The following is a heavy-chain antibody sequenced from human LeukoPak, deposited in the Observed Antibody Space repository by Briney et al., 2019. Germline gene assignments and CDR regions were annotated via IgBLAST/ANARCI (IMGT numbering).Heavy chain of an antibody. Sequence: GGSLRLSCAASGFTFSSYAMSWVRQAPGKGLEWVSAISGSGVSTYYADSVKGRFTISRDNSKDTLYLQMNSLRAEDTAVYYCAKARYSGSPYWFDYWGQGTLVTVSS. CDR1: GFTFSSYA. J-gene: IGHJ4*02. V-gene: IGHV3-23*01. D-gene: IGHD1-26*01. CDR3: AKARYSGSPYWFDY. CDR2: ISGSGVST.